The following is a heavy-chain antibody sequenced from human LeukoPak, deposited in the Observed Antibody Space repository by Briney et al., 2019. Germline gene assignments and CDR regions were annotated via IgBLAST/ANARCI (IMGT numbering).Heavy chain of an antibody. CDR2: INPNSGGT. D-gene: IGHD3-3*01. Sequence: ASVKVSCKASGYTFTSYGISWVRQAPGQGLEWMGWINPNSGGTNYAQKFQGRVTMTRDTSISTAYMELSRLRSDDTAVYYCARDPDNFWSGYYPDYWGQGTLVTVSS. CDR3: ARDPDNFWSGYYPDY. J-gene: IGHJ4*02. CDR1: GYTFTSYG. V-gene: IGHV1-2*02.